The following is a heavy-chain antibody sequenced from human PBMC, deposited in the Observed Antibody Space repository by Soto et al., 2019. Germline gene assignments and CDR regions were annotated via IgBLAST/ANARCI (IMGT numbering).Heavy chain of an antibody. J-gene: IGHJ6*02. V-gene: IGHV1-8*01. CDR3: AAAPNVLRYFDWSGYYYYYGMDV. CDR1: GYTFTSYD. CDR2: MNPNSGNT. Sequence: ASVKVSCKASGYTFTSYDINWVRQANGQGLERIGWMNPNSGNTGYAQKYKDRVTITRNTSISTAYMELSSLRAEDTAVYYCAAAPNVLRYFDWSGYYYYYGMDVWGQGTTVTVS. D-gene: IGHD3-9*01.